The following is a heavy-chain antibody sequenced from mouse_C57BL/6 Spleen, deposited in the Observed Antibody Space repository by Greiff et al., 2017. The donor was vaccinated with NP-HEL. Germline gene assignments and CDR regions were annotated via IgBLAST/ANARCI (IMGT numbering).Heavy chain of an antibody. CDR2: IYPSDSET. Sequence: VQLQQSGAELVRPGSSVKLSCKASGYTFTSYWMDWVKQRPGQGLEWIGNIYPSDSETHYNQKFKDKATLTVDKSSSTAYMQLSSLTSEDSAVYYCARSRLLPYAMDYWGQGTSVTVSS. CDR3: ARSRLLPYAMDY. V-gene: IGHV1-61*01. D-gene: IGHD1-1*01. J-gene: IGHJ4*01. CDR1: GYTFTSYW.